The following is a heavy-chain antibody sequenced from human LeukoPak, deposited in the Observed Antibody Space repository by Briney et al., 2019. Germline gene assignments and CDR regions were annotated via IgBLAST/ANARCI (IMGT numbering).Heavy chain of an antibody. CDR1: GGSISSGDYY. CDR2: IYYSGST. CDR3: ARDRRDQSGWYYIPGGS. D-gene: IGHD2-15*01. Sequence: SQTLSLTCTVSGGSISSGDYYWSWIRQPPGKDLECNGYIYYSGSTYYNPSLKSRITISLDTSKNQFSLKLSSVTPADTAVYYCARDRRDQSGWYYIPGGSWGQGTLVTVSS. J-gene: IGHJ5*02. V-gene: IGHV4-30-4*08.